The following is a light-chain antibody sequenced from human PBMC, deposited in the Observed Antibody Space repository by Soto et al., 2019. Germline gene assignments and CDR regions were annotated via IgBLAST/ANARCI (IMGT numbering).Light chain of an antibody. V-gene: IGKV3-20*01. CDR1: QSVSSSY. CDR3: QQYGSSPLT. J-gene: IGKJ4*01. CDR2: GAS. Sequence: DIVLTQSPGTLSLSPGERATLSCRASQSVSSSYLAWYQQKPGQAPRLLIYGASIKATGIPDRFSGSGFGTDFTLTISRLEREDCAVYYCQQYGSSPLTFGGGTKVEIK.